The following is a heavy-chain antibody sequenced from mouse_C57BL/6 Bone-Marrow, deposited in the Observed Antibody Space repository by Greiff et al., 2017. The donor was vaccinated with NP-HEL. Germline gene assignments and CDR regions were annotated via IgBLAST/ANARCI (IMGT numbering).Heavy chain of an antibody. D-gene: IGHD1-1*01. CDR3: ITYYGSSYED. V-gene: IGHV14-4*01. CDR1: GFNIKDDY. Sequence: VQLKESGAELVRPGASVKLSCTASGFNIKDDYMHWVKQRPEQGLEWIGWIDPENGDTEYASKFQGKATITADTSSNTAYLQLSSLTSEDTAVYYCITYYGSSYEDWGQGTTLTVSS. CDR2: IDPENGDT. J-gene: IGHJ2*01.